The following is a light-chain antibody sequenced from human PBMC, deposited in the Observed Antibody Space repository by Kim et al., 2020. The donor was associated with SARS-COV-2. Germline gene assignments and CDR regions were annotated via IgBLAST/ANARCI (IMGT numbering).Light chain of an antibody. CDR2: GAS. CDR3: QQYNDWPT. V-gene: IGKV3-15*01. Sequence: LSVSPGERVILSCRARQTVNTNLAWYQQKPGQAPRLLMYGASTRATGIPTRFSGTGSGTEFTLSISSLQSEDFAVYYCQQYNDWPTFGQGTKLEIK. J-gene: IGKJ2*01. CDR1: QTVNTN.